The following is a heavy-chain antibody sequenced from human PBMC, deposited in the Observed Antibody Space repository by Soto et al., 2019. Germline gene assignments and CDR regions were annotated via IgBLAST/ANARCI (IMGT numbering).Heavy chain of an antibody. D-gene: IGHD1-26*01. J-gene: IGHJ4*02. Sequence: QVQLVQSGAEVKKPGASVKVSCKASGYTFTNYGISWVRQAPGQGLEWMGWISANNGNTNYEKKLQGRVTMTTDTSTSRAYMELRRLRSDDTAVYYCARDRGSYALDYWGQGTLVPVSS. CDR3: ARDRGSYALDY. CDR1: GYTFTNYG. V-gene: IGHV1-18*01. CDR2: ISANNGNT.